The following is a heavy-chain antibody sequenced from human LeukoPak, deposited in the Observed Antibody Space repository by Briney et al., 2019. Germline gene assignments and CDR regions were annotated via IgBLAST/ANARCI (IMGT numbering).Heavy chain of an antibody. J-gene: IGHJ4*02. CDR2: INPNSGGT. D-gene: IGHD1-1*01. CDR1: GYTFTGYY. Sequence: ASVKVSCKASGYTFTGYYMHWVRQAPGQGLEWMGWINPNSGGTNYAQKFQGRVTMTRDTSISTAYMELSRLRSDDTAIYYCAKLNLGEMAYFDSWGQGILVTVSS. CDR3: AKLNLGEMAYFDS. V-gene: IGHV1-2*02.